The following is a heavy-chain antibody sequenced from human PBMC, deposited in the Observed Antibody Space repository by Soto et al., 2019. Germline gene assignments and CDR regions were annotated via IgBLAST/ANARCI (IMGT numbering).Heavy chain of an antibody. J-gene: IGHJ4*02. Sequence: QVQVVESGGGVVQPGGSLTLSCVASGFAFDSNVMHWVRQAPGKGLEWATDIWYDGTKKHYADSVQGRFTISRDNSKNTVYLQMNSLRVEDTAVYYFANILTGPTDYWGQGTLVTVSS. CDR1: GFAFDSNV. D-gene: IGHD1-20*01. V-gene: IGHV3-33*08. CDR2: IWYDGTKK. CDR3: ANILTGPTDY.